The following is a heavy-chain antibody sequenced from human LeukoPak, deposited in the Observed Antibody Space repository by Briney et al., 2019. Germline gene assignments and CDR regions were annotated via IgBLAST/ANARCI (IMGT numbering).Heavy chain of an antibody. D-gene: IGHD3-22*01. CDR1: GFTFSSYG. Sequence: GGSLRLSCAASGFTFSSYGMHWVRQAPGKGLEWVAVIWYDGSNKYYADSVKGRLTISRDNSKNTLYLQMNSLRAEDTAVYYCARDRGYGLYYFDYWGQGTLVTVSS. CDR2: IWYDGSNK. J-gene: IGHJ4*02. CDR3: ARDRGYGLYYFDY. V-gene: IGHV3-33*01.